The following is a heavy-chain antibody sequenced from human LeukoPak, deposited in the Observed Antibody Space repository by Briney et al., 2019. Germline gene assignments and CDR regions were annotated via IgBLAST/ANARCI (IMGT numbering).Heavy chain of an antibody. J-gene: IGHJ3*02. V-gene: IGHV4-39*01. D-gene: IGHD3-9*01. CDR1: GGSISSSSYY. Sequence: PSETLSLTCTVSGGSISSSSYYWGWIRQPPGKGLEWIGSIYYSGSTYYNPSLKSRVTISVDTSKNQFSLKLSSVTAADTAVYYYARHERPLRLASAFDIWGQGTMVTVSS. CDR2: IYYSGST. CDR3: ARHERPLRLASAFDI.